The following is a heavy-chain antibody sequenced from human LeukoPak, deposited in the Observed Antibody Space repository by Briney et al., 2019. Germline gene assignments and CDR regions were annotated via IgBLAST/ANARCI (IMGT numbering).Heavy chain of an antibody. Sequence: PLETLSLTCAVSGYSISSGYYWGWIRQPPGKGLEWIGSIYHSGSTYYNPSLKSRVTISVDTSKNQFSLKLSSVTAADTAVYYCARDRSGYDPYYFDYWGQGTLVTVSS. V-gene: IGHV4-38-2*02. CDR3: ARDRSGYDPYYFDY. D-gene: IGHD5-12*01. CDR1: GYSISSGYY. J-gene: IGHJ4*02. CDR2: IYHSGST.